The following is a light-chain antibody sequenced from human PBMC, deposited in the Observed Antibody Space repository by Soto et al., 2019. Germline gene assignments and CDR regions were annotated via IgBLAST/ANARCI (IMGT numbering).Light chain of an antibody. V-gene: IGKV4-1*01. CDR1: QSVLYSSNNKNY. CDR3: QQYYSTPQT. Sequence: DIVMTQSPDSLAVSLGERATINCESSQSVLYSSNNKNYLAWYQQKPGQPPKLLIYWASTRESGVPDRFSGSGSGTDFTLTISSLQAEDVAVYYCQQYYSTPQTFGGGTKVDIK. J-gene: IGKJ4*01. CDR2: WAS.